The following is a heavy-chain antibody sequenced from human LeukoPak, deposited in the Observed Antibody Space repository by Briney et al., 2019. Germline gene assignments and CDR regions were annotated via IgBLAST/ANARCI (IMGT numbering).Heavy chain of an antibody. CDR2: IWYDGSNK. D-gene: IGHD5-12*01. CDR3: ARDPYNGAYGNDYYYYMDA. CDR1: GFTFSSYG. V-gene: IGHV3-33*01. J-gene: IGHJ6*03. Sequence: GGSLRLSCAASGFTFSSYGMHWVRQAPGKGLEWVAVIWYDGSNKYYADSVKGRFTISRDNAEKSLYLQMDSLRAEDTAVYFCARDPYNGAYGNDYYYYMDAWGKGTTVTVSS.